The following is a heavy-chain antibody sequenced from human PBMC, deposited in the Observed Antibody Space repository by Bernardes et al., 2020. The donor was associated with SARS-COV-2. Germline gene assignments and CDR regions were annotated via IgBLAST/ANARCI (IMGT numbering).Heavy chain of an antibody. D-gene: IGHD6-19*01. Sequence: SETLSLTCTVSGGSISVFYWSWIRQPPGKGLEWIGYIYYSGSTNYNPSLKSRVTISVDTSKNQFSLKLSSVTAADTAVYYCARGGGWYALDSWRQGTLVTVSS. CDR1: GGSISVFY. V-gene: IGHV4-59*01. CDR2: IYYSGST. J-gene: IGHJ4*02. CDR3: ARGGGWYALDS.